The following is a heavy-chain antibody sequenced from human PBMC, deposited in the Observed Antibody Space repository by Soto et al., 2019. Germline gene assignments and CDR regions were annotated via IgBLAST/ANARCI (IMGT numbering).Heavy chain of an antibody. D-gene: IGHD6-13*01. CDR2: INPATGDT. CDR3: ARAAGRSKLLPYLFDP. J-gene: IGHJ5*02. Sequence: QIHLVQSGAEVRKPGASVRISCQASGYAFTTSAIHWVRQAPGQSLEWMGWINPATGDTKYSQNVRGRVTFALDTSATTAYMDLTSLASHDTAVYFCARAAGRSKLLPYLFDPWGQGTLVTVSS. V-gene: IGHV1-3*01. CDR1: GYAFTTSA.